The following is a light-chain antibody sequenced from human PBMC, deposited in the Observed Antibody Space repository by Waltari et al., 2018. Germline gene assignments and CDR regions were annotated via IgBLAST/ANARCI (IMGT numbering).Light chain of an antibody. CDR2: DVS. CDR1: SSDVGIFNY. CDR3: SSYTTSHSWV. J-gene: IGLJ3*02. V-gene: IGLV2-14*03. Sequence: QSALTQPASVSGSPGQSITIFCTGTSSDVGIFNYVSWYQPPPGKPPKVSIHDVSNRPSGVANRFSGSKSGNTASLTISGLQAEDETDYYCSSYTTSHSWVFGGGTKLTVL.